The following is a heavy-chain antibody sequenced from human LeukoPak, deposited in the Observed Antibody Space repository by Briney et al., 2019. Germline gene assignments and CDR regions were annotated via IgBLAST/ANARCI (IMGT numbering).Heavy chain of an antibody. CDR3: ARDPADSFDY. CDR1: AYTFTVYY. Sequence: ASVTVSFTASAYTFTVYYMHWVRQAPGQRREWMGIINPSGGSTSYEQKFQGRGTITRDMSTSTVYMELSSLRSEDTAVYCCARDPADSFDYWGQGTLVTVSS. V-gene: IGHV1-46*01. CDR2: INPSGGST. J-gene: IGHJ4*02.